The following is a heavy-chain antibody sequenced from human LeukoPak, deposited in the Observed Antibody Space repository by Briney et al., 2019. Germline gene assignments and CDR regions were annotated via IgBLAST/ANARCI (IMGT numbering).Heavy chain of an antibody. J-gene: IGHJ1*01. D-gene: IGHD3-22*01. Sequence: GGSLRLSCAASGFTFSSYWMHWVRQAPGKGLVWVSRINSDGSSTSYADSLKGRFTISRDNAKNSLYLQMNSLRDEDTAMYYCAKDSDYYHSSGYYYAYFQHWGQGTLVTVSS. CDR3: AKDSDYYHSSGYYYAYFQH. CDR1: GFTFSSYW. V-gene: IGHV3-74*01. CDR2: INSDGSST.